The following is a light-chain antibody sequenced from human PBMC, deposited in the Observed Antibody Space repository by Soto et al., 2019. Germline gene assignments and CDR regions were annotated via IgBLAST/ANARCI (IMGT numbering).Light chain of an antibody. CDR2: AAS. CDR3: QQSYSTPSIT. CDR1: QSISSY. Sequence: DIQMTQSPSSPSASVGDRVTITFRASQSISSYLNWYQQKPGKAPKLLIYAASSLQSGVPSRFSGSGSGTDFTLTISSLQPEDFATYYCQQSYSTPSITFGQGTRLEIK. J-gene: IGKJ5*01. V-gene: IGKV1-39*01.